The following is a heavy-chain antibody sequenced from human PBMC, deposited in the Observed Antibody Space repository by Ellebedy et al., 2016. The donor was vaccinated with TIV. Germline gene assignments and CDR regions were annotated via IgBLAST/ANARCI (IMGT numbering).Heavy chain of an antibody. CDR3: ARDPPQGTSGWSS. CDR1: GFNFNNYA. Sequence: GESLKISCTASGFNFNNYAMTWIRQGPGQGLEWVSAISDSGDRTWYAASVKGRFTISRDNSKNTLYLQMISLRAGDTALYYCARDPPQGTSGWSSWGQGTLVTVSS. V-gene: IGHV3-23*01. CDR2: ISDSGDRT. J-gene: IGHJ5*01. D-gene: IGHD6-19*01.